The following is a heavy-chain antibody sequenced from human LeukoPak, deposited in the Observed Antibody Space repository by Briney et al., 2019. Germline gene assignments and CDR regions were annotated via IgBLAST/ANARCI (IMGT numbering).Heavy chain of an antibody. CDR3: ARVRVEFYWYFDL. CDR1: GGSISSYY. CDR2: IYISAST. V-gene: IGHV4-4*07. Sequence: SETESLTCTVSGGSISSYYWSWIRQPAGKGLEWIGRIYISASTNYNPSLKSRVTMSVDTSKNQFSLKLSSVTAADTAVYYCARVRVEFYWYFDLWGRGTLVTVSS. J-gene: IGHJ2*01.